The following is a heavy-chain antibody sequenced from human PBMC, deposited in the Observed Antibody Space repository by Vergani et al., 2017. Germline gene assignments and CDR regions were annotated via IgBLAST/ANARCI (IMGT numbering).Heavy chain of an antibody. Sequence: QVQLHESGPGLVKPSETLSLICSVSGFSMQSGSFHWTWIRQTAERRLVWMGRVYPSGTTNYNPSLNGRFTIFVDKSKNILSLRLNSVTAADTAVYYCARGETRTDWFDPWGQGTLVTVSS. J-gene: IGHJ5*02. V-gene: IGHV4-61*02. CDR1: GFSMQSGSFH. CDR3: ARGETRTDWFDP. D-gene: IGHD3/OR15-3a*01. CDR2: VYPSGTT.